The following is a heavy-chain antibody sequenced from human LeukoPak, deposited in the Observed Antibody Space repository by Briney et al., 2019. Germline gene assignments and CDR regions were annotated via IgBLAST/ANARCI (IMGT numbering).Heavy chain of an antibody. CDR3: ARLSGVTTSRY. V-gene: IGHV4-39*01. Sequence: PSETLSLTCTVSGGSISSSSYYWGWIRQPPGKGLEWIGSIYYSGSTYYNPSLKSRVTISVDTSKNQFSLKLSSVTAADTAVYYCARLSGVTTSRYWGQGTLVTVSS. CDR1: GGSISSSSYY. CDR2: IYYSGST. J-gene: IGHJ4*02. D-gene: IGHD4-17*01.